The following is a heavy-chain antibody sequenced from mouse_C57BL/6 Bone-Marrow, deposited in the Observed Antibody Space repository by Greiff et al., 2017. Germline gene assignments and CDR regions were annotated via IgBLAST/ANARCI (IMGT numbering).Heavy chain of an antibody. Sequence: VQLQQSGPGLVQPSQSLSITCTVSGFSLTSYGVHWVRQSPGKGLEWLGVIWSGGSTDNNAAFISRLSISKDNSKGQVFFKMNSLQADDTAIYYCARDYGSSSDYWGQGTTLTVSS. V-gene: IGHV2-2*01. CDR1: GFSLTSYG. CDR2: IWSGGST. CDR3: ARDYGSSSDY. D-gene: IGHD1-1*01. J-gene: IGHJ2*01.